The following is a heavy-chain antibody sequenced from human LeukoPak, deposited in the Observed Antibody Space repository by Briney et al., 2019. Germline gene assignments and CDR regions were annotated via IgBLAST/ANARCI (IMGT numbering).Heavy chain of an antibody. V-gene: IGHV3-48*04. J-gene: IGHJ4*02. CDR1: AFTFSTSP. CDR3: ARGPGSGHYFDY. D-gene: IGHD3-3*01. Sequence: GGSLRLSCAAAAFTFSTSPMNWVRQAPGKGPEWVSYISSSSGTIYYADSVKGRFTISRDNAENSLYLQMNSLRAEDTAVYYCARGPGSGHYFDYWGQGTLVTVSS. CDR2: ISSSSGTI.